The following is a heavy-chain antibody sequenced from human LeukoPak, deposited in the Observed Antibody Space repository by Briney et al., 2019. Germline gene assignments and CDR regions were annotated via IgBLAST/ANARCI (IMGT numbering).Heavy chain of an antibody. CDR3: TTDQGGCYWENH. CDR1: GFTFSNAW. J-gene: IGHJ1*01. CDR2: IKSKNDGGKA. D-gene: IGHD1-26*01. Sequence: GGCLRLSCAASGFTFSNAWMNWVRQAPGKGLEWVGRIKSKNDGGKADYATPVKGRFTISRDDSKKTLYLQMNSLKTEDTAVYYCTTDQGGCYWENHWGQGTLDNVSS. V-gene: IGHV3-15*01.